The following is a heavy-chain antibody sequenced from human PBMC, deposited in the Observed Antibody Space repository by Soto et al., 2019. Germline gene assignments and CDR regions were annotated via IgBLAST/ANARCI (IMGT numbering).Heavy chain of an antibody. D-gene: IGHD2-21*01. CDR2: ISSSGTII. CDR3: ARGKYIFFGMDV. CDR1: GFTFSDYY. V-gene: IGHV3-11*01. Sequence: QVQLVESGGGLVKPGGSLRLSCAASGFTFSDYYISWIRQAPGKGLEWVSYISSSGTIIYHADSVKGRFTISRDNAKNSLFLQMNSLRAEDRAVYYCARGKYIFFGMDVWGQGTTVTVSS. J-gene: IGHJ6*02.